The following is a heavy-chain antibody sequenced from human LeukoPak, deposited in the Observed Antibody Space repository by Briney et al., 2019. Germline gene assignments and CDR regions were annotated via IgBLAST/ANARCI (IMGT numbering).Heavy chain of an antibody. CDR3: AKGTSTYSSGSFDY. J-gene: IGHJ4*02. CDR2: ISGSGSTT. D-gene: IGHD6-19*01. V-gene: IGHV3-23*01. Sequence: PGGSLRLSCAASGFTFSNHGMNWVRQAPGKGLEWVISISGSGSTTFYADSVKGRFTISRDNSKNMLYLQMTSLRAEDTAVYYCAKGTSTYSSGSFDYWGRGTLVTVSS. CDR1: GFTFSNHG.